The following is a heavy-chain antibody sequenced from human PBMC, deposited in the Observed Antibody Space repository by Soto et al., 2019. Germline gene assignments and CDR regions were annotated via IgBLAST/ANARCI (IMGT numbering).Heavy chain of an antibody. V-gene: IGHV3-48*02. J-gene: IGHJ3*02. CDR3: ARLKLYYYDSSGYPPGAFDI. CDR2: ISSSSSTI. Sequence: EVRLVESGGGLVQPGGSLRLSCAASGFTFSSYSMNWVRQAPGKGLEWVSYISSSSSTIYYADSVKGRFTISRDNAKNSLYLQMNSLRDEDTAVYYCARLKLYYYDSSGYPPGAFDIWGQGTMVTVSS. D-gene: IGHD3-22*01. CDR1: GFTFSSYS.